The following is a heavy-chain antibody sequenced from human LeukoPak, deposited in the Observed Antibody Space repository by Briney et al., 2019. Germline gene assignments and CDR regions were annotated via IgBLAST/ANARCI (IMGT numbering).Heavy chain of an antibody. D-gene: IGHD3-3*02. J-gene: IGHJ5*02. V-gene: IGHV3-30-3*01. CDR2: ISYDGSNK. CDR3: ARAVDHLFDP. CDR1: GFTVGSTY. Sequence: PGGSLRLSCAASGFTVGSTYMSWVRQAPGKGLEWVAVISYDGSNKYYADSVKGRFTISRDNSKNTLYLQMNSLRAEDTAVYYCARAVDHLFDPWGQGTLVTVSS.